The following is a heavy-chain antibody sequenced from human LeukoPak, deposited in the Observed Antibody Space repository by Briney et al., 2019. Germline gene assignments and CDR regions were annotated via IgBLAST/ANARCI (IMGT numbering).Heavy chain of an antibody. CDR3: AREKLRYFEKTGFDS. J-gene: IGHJ5*01. CDR2: FNPNSGGS. Sequence: ASVKVSCKASGYTFTDYYIQWVRQAPGPGLEWMGWFNPNSGGSDYAQKFQGRVTMTGDTSISSGYMELSRLISDDTAVYYCAREKLRYFEKTGFDSWGQGTLVTVSS. CDR1: GYTFTDYY. V-gene: IGHV1-2*02. D-gene: IGHD3-9*01.